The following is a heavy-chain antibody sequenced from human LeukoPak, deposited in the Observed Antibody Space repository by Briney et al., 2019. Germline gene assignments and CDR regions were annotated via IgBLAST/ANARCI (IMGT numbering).Heavy chain of an antibody. Sequence: HTGGSLRLSCAASGFTFSSYAMSWVRQAPGKGLEWVSAISGSGGSTYYADSVKGRFTTSRDNSKNTLYLQMNSLRAEDTAVYYCAIGRGYYYDSSGSFDYWGQGTLVTVSS. J-gene: IGHJ4*02. CDR1: GFTFSSYA. V-gene: IGHV3-23*01. D-gene: IGHD3-22*01. CDR3: AIGRGYYYDSSGSFDY. CDR2: ISGSGGST.